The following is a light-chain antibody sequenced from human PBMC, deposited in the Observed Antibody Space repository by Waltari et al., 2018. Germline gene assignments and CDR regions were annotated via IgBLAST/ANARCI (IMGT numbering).Light chain of an antibody. Sequence: QSALTQPASVSGSPGQSITISCPWASSDVGRYNLVSWYQQHPGKAPKLIIYEAPKQPSGVSDRFSGSKSGCTASLTSSGLQADDEADYYCCSYTSSSTPRLFGGGTKLTVL. V-gene: IGLV2-14*02. CDR3: CSYTSSSTPRL. CDR2: EAP. J-gene: IGLJ3*02. CDR1: SSDVGRYNL.